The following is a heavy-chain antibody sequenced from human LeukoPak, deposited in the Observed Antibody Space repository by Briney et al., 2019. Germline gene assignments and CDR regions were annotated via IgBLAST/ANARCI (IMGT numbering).Heavy chain of an antibody. D-gene: IGHD2-21*02. CDR3: ARDLASCAGDCYSDGFDY. CDR2: ISSSSSYI. V-gene: IGHV3-21*01. CDR1: GFTFSSYS. J-gene: IGHJ4*02. Sequence: SGGSLRLSCAASGFTFSSYSMNWVRQTPGKGLEWVSSISSSSSYIYYADSVKGRFTISRDNAKNSLYLQMNSLRAEDTAVYYCARDLASCAGDCYSDGFDYWGQGTLVTVSS.